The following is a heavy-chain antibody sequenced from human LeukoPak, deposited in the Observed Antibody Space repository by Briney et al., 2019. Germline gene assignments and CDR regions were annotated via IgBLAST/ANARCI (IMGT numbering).Heavy chain of an antibody. CDR2: INPNSGGT. V-gene: IGHV1-2*02. CDR3: ARAQVCSTTSCYSYFDY. CDR1: GYTFTGYY. J-gene: IGHJ4*02. Sequence: ASVKVSCKASGYTFTGYYIHWVRQAPGQGLERMGWINPNSGGTNYAQKFQGRVTMTRDTSISTAYMGLSRLRSDDTAVYYCARAQVCSTTSCYSYFDYWGQGTLVTVSS. D-gene: IGHD2-2*02.